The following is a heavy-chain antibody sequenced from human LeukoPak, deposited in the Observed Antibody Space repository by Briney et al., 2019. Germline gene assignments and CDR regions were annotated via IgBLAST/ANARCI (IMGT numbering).Heavy chain of an antibody. J-gene: IGHJ4*02. Sequence: GRSLRLSCAASGFTFSSYGMHWVRQAPGKGLEWVSYISSSGSTIYYADSVKGRFTISRDNAKNSLYLQMNSLRAEDTAVYYCASSSSGWYSFFGYWGQGTLVTVSS. CDR1: GFTFSSYG. V-gene: IGHV3-48*04. CDR2: ISSSGSTI. D-gene: IGHD6-19*01. CDR3: ASSSSGWYSFFGY.